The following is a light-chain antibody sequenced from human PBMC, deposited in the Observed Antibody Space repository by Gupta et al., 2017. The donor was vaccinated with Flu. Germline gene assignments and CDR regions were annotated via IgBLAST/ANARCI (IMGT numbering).Light chain of an antibody. CDR3: QLYGSSPLFT. CDR1: QSVSNNY. V-gene: IGKV3-20*01. J-gene: IGKJ2*01. Sequence: EIVLTQSPGTLSLSPGERATLSCRASQSVSNNYLAWSQQKPGQAPRLLIYAASSRASGIPDRFSGSGSGTDFTLTISRLEPEDFAVYYCQLYGSSPLFTFGQGTKLEIK. CDR2: AAS.